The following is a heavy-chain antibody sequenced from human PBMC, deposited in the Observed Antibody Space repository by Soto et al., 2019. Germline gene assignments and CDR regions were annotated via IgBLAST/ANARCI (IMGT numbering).Heavy chain of an antibody. D-gene: IGHD3-3*01. CDR2: INAGGGNT. V-gene: IGHV3-23*01. CDR3: AKHSYSDFWPGHYYYLDY. CDR1: RFTFNTFA. J-gene: IGHJ4*02. Sequence: VQLLESGGDLVQPGGSPRLSCVTSRFTFNTFAMSWVRQAPGEGLEWVSAINAGGGNTHYADSVKGRFTISRDNSKNTLYLQMDSLRAEDTAVYYCAKHSYSDFWPGHYYYLDYWGQGTLVTVSS.